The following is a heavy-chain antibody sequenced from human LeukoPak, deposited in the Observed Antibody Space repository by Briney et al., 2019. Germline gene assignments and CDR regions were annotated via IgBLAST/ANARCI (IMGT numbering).Heavy chain of an antibody. CDR1: LFTFSSYS. Sequence: GGSLRHSCAPSLFTFSSYSMHWVRQAPGKGREWVAAILLVGCKKYDTDAVKGGFTISRDNSENSLYLQMNSLRGVDTAVYYCARDRHFGSGNRLSYFDYWGQGTLVTVSS. D-gene: IGHD3-10*01. V-gene: IGHV3-30*04. CDR2: ILLVGCKK. J-gene: IGHJ4*02. CDR3: ARDRHFGSGNRLSYFDY.